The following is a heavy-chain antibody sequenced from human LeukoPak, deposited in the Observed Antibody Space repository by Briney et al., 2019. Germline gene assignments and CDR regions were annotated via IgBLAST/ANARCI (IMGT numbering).Heavy chain of an antibody. D-gene: IGHD7-27*01. V-gene: IGHV3-23*01. CDR2: INGSGGST. Sequence: GGSLRLSCAASGFTFSSYAMSRVPQAPGKGLEWVSAINGSGGSTYYEDSVKGRFTISRDNSKNTLYLQMNSLSAEDTAVYYCAKDHTGDTDYWGQGSLVTVSS. J-gene: IGHJ4*02. CDR3: AKDHTGDTDY. CDR1: GFTFSSYA.